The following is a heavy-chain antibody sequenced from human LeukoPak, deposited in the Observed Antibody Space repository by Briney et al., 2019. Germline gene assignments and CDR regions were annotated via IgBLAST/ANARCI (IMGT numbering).Heavy chain of an antibody. CDR2: ISYDGGNK. CDR1: GFTFRNFD. V-gene: IGHV3-30*18. Sequence: PGRSLCLPYAASGFTFRNFDMYWALQARARALELVAVISYDGGNKDYGDSVKGQITISRDNAKNTLFLQINSLEAEDPAVYYCAKPLVGTSFDFWGQGTLVTVSS. CDR3: AKPLVGTSFDF. D-gene: IGHD3-9*01. J-gene: IGHJ4*02.